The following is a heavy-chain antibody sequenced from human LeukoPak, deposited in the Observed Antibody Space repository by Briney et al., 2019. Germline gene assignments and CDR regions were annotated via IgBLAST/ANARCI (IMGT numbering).Heavy chain of an antibody. D-gene: IGHD2-2*03. Sequence: ASVKVSCKASGYNFFNSGITWVRQAPGQGPEWIGWVSTYTGNTNYAEKLQGRVTMTTDISTDTAYMELRSLISDGTAVYYCGRDEDIPTYPNWIDTWGQGTLVTVFS. CDR2: VSTYTGNT. V-gene: IGHV1-18*01. CDR1: GYNFFNSG. CDR3: GRDEDIPTYPNWIDT. J-gene: IGHJ5*02.